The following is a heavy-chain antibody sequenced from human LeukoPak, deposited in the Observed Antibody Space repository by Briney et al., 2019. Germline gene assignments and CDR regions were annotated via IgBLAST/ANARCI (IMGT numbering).Heavy chain of an antibody. J-gene: IGHJ5*02. CDR1: DGSLINYF. V-gene: IGHV4-4*07. Sequence: SETLSLTCTVSDGSLINYFWTWIRRPAGKGLEWIGRIYTSGSTNYNPSLKSRISMSVDTSKNQFSLKLSSVTAADTAVYYCARESGLGNWFDPWGQGTLVIVSS. D-gene: IGHD3-16*01. CDR2: IYTSGST. CDR3: ARESGLGNWFDP.